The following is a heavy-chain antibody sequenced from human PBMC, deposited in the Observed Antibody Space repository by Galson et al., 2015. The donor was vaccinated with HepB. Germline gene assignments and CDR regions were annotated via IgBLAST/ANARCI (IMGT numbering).Heavy chain of an antibody. J-gene: IGHJ3*02. CDR1: GFTFDDYG. CDR3: ARDSATWAFDI. D-gene: IGHD3-10*01. CDR2: INWNGGST. Sequence: SLRLSCAASGFTFDDYGMSWVRQAPGRGLEWVSGINWNGGSTGYADSVKGRFTISRDNAKNSLYLQMNSLRAEDTALYHCARDSATWAFDIWGQGTMVTVSS. V-gene: IGHV3-20*01.